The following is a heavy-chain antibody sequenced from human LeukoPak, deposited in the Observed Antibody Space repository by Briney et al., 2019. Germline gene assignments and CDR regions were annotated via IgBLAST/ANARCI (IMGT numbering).Heavy chain of an antibody. J-gene: IGHJ5*02. CDR3: ARDRDDSSGYYAP. V-gene: IGHV3-74*01. CDR1: GFTFSTFW. Sequence: GGSLRLSCAASGFTFSTFWMHWVRQTPGKGLVWVSRISNDGSTTHYADSVKGRFTISRDNAKNSLYLQMNSLRAEDTAVYYCARDRDDSSGYYAPWGQGTLVTVSS. D-gene: IGHD3-22*01. CDR2: ISNDGSTT.